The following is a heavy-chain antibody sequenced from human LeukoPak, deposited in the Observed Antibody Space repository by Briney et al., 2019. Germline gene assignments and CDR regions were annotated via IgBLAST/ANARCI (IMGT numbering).Heavy chain of an antibody. V-gene: IGHV3-23*01. CDR1: GFTFSSYA. D-gene: IGHD3-16*02. Sequence: GGSLRLSCAASGFTFSSYAMSWVRQAPGKGLEWVSGISGSGGSTYYADSVKGRFIISRDNPKNTLYLQMNSLRVEDTAVYYCAKEGDYVWGSYRYFDYWGQGTLVTVSS. CDR2: ISGSGGST. CDR3: AKEGDYVWGSYRYFDY. J-gene: IGHJ4*02.